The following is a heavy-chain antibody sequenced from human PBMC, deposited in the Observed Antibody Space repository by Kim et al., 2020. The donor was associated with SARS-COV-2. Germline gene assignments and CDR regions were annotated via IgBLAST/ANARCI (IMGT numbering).Heavy chain of an antibody. CDR1: GYTLTELS. Sequence: ASVKVSCKVSGYTLTELSMHWVRQAPGKGLEWMGGFDPEDGETIYAQKFQGRVTMTEDTSTDTAYMELSSLRSEDTAVYYCATATYYDYVWGNDYYYGMDVWGRGTTVTVSS. CDR3: ATATYYDYVWGNDYYYGMDV. J-gene: IGHJ6*02. CDR2: FDPEDGET. D-gene: IGHD3-16*01. V-gene: IGHV1-24*01.